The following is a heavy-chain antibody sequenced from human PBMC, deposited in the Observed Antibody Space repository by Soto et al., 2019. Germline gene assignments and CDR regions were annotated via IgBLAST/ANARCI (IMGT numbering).Heavy chain of an antibody. CDR2: INHSGST. D-gene: IGHD2-2*01. J-gene: IGHJ4*02. Sequence: QVQLQQWGAGLLKPSETLSLTCAVYGGSFSGYYWCWIRQPPGKGLEWIGEINHSGSTNYNPSLKIRVTISVDTCKHQYSLKLSAVTAADTAVYYCARGGVVPAAMRVDYWGQGTLVTVSS. CDR3: ARGGVVPAAMRVDY. V-gene: IGHV4-34*01. CDR1: GGSFSGYY.